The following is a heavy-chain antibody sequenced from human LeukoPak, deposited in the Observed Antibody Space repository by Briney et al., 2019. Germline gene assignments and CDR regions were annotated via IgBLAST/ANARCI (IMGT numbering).Heavy chain of an antibody. V-gene: IGHV3-48*01. D-gene: IGHD6-6*01. J-gene: IGHJ4*02. CDR2: ISSSSSTI. CDR1: GFTFSSYA. CDR3: ARGRGSSPGGFPYYFDY. Sequence: PGGSLRLSCAASGFTFSSYAMSWVRQAPGKGLEWVSYISSSSSTIYYADSVKGRFTISRDNAKNSLYLQMNSLRAEDTAVYYCARGRGSSPGGFPYYFDYWGQGTLVTVSS.